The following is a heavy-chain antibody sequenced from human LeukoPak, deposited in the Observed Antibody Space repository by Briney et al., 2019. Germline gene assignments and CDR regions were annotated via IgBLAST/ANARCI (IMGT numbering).Heavy chain of an antibody. CDR1: GFTFSSYA. J-gene: IGHJ4*02. V-gene: IGHV3-23*01. Sequence: GGSLRLSCAASGFTFSSYAMSWVRQASGKGLEWVSAISGSGGSTYYADSVKGRFTISRDNSKNTLYLQMNSLRAEDTAVYYCAVPPYYDILTGDYWGQGTPVTVSS. D-gene: IGHD3-9*01. CDR3: AVPPYYDILTGDY. CDR2: ISGSGGST.